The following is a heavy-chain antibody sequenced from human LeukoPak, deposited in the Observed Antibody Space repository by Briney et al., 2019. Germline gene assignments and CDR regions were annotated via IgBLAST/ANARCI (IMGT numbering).Heavy chain of an antibody. D-gene: IGHD6-19*01. CDR2: ISAYNGNT. CDR1: GYTFTSYG. Sequence: GASVKVSCKASGYTFTSYGISWGRQAPGQGLEWMGWISAYNGNTNYAQKLQGRVTMTTDTSTSAAYMELRSLRSDDTAVYYCARAGSGWYDTPEGYWGQGTLVTVSS. V-gene: IGHV1-18*01. CDR3: ARAGSGWYDTPEGY. J-gene: IGHJ4*02.